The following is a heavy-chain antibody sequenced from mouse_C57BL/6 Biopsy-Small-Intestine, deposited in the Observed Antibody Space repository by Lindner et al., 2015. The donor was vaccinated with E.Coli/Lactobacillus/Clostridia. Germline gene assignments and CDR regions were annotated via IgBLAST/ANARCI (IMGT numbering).Heavy chain of an antibody. CDR3: DKEGKDYYAMGL. Sequence: VQLQESGGGLVKPGGSLKLSCAASGFTFSDYGMHWVRQAPEKGLEWVAYISSGSSTIYYADTVKGRFTISRDNAKNTLFLQMTSLRSEDTAMYYCDKEGKDYYAMGLLGSRNLSHRLL. CDR2: ISSGSSTI. V-gene: IGHV5-17*01. CDR1: GFTFSDYG. J-gene: IGHJ4*01.